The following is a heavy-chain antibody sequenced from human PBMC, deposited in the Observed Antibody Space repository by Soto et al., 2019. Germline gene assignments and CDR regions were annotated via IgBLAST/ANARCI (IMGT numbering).Heavy chain of an antibody. J-gene: IGHJ3*02. V-gene: IGHV3-30*18. CDR1: GFTFSSYG. CDR3: AKDLRQRVATISYDAFDI. D-gene: IGHD5-12*01. CDR2: ISYDGSNK. Sequence: GGSLRLSCAASGFTFSSYGMHWVRQAPGKGLEWVAVISYDGSNKYYADSVKGRFTISRDNSKNTLYLQMNSLRVEDTAVYYCAKDLRQRVATISYDAFDIWGQGTMVTVSS.